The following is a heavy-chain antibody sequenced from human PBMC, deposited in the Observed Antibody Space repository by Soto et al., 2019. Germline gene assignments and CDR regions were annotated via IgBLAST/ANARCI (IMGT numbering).Heavy chain of an antibody. CDR2: IYYSGST. V-gene: IGHV4-59*01. CDR3: AREGPIQYDSSGYYYFDY. CDR1: GGSISSYY. J-gene: IGHJ4*02. Sequence: QVQLQESGPGLVKPSETLSLTCTVSGGSISSYYWSWIRQPPGKGLEWIGYIYYSGSTNYNPSLKSRVTISVDTSKNQFSLKLSSVTAADTAVYYCAREGPIQYDSSGYYYFDYWGQGTLVTVSS. D-gene: IGHD3-22*01.